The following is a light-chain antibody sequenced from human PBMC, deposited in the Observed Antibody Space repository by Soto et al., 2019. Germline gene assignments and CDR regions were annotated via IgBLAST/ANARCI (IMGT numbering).Light chain of an antibody. V-gene: IGKV1-39*01. J-gene: IGKJ2*01. CDR3: QQSYISPYT. CDR1: QSISKN. Sequence: DIQMAQSPASLSASFGDIVTITFRAIQSISKNLNWYQHKVGKAPQLLIYSASDSQAGVPSRFSGSGSGTDFTLIISGLQPEDFATYYCQQSYISPYTFGQGTKVDTK. CDR2: SAS.